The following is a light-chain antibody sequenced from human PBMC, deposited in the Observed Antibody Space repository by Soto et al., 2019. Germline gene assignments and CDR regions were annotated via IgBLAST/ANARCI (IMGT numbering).Light chain of an antibody. J-gene: IGLJ2*01. CDR1: SSDVGAHDF. V-gene: IGLV2-14*01. CDR3: NSYTRSKTVI. CDR2: EVT. Sequence: QSALTQPASVSGSPGQSITISCSGTSSDVGAHDFVSWYQHHPDKAPKVIIFEVTKRPSGVSDRFSGSKTGNTASLTISGLQAEDEADYYYNSYTRSKTVIFGGGTKLTVL.